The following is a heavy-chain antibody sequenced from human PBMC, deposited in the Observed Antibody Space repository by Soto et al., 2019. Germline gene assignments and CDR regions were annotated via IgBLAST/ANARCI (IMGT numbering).Heavy chain of an antibody. CDR2: IYYSGST. D-gene: IGHD2-21*02. CDR1: GGSISSGGYY. Sequence: PSETLSLTCTVSGGSISSGGYYWSWIRQHPGKGLEWIGYIYYSGSTYYNPSLKSRVTISVDTSKNQFSLKLSSVTAADTAVYYCASESVVVTARGTTEASFTWGQGTLVTVSS. CDR3: ASESVVVTARGTTEASFT. J-gene: IGHJ5*02. V-gene: IGHV4-31*03.